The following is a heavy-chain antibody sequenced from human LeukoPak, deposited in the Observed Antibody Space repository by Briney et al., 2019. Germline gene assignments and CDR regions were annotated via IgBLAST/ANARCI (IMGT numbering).Heavy chain of an antibody. V-gene: IGHV3-7*04. CDR3: TRVGYIDEGIDY. Sequence: GRSLRLSCAASGFTFSSYGMHWVRQAPGKGLEWVANIKQDGSKKSYVDSVKGRFTTSRDNAKNSLYLQMNSLRAEDTAIYYCTRVGYIDEGIDYWGQGTLVTVSS. J-gene: IGHJ4*02. D-gene: IGHD5-24*01. CDR2: IKQDGSKK. CDR1: GFTFSSYG.